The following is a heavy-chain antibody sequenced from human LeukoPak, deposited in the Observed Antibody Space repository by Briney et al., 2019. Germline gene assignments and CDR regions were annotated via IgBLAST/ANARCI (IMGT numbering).Heavy chain of an antibody. J-gene: IGHJ6*03. V-gene: IGHV4-59*01. CDR3: ARADIVLVPAAPRYYYYYYMDV. CDR1: GGSISSYY. CDR2: IYYSGST. D-gene: IGHD2-2*01. Sequence: SETLSLTCTVSGGSISSYYWSWIRQPPGKGLEWIGYIYYSGSTNYNPSLKSRVTISVDTSKNQFSLKLSSVTAADTAVYYCARADIVLVPAAPRYYYYYYMDVWGKGTTVTVSS.